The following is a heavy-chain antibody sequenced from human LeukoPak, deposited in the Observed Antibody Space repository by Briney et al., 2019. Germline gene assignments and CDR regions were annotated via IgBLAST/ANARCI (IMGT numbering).Heavy chain of an antibody. Sequence: GGSLRLSCAASGFTFDDYAMHWVRQAPGKGLEWVSLISGDGGSTYYADSVKGRFTISRDNSKNSLYLQMNSLRTEDTALYYCAKNPIVPAAMYGYYYYMDVWGEGTTVTVSS. D-gene: IGHD2-2*01. CDR3: AKNPIVPAAMYGYYYYMDV. CDR1: GFTFDDYA. J-gene: IGHJ6*03. V-gene: IGHV3-43*02. CDR2: ISGDGGST.